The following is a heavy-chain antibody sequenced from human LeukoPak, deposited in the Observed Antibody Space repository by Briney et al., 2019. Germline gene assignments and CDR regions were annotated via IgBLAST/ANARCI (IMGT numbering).Heavy chain of an antibody. CDR1: VDSISSGRYY. D-gene: IGHD6-13*01. V-gene: IGHV4-31*02. CDR2: IYYGGST. J-gene: IGHJ4*02. CDR3: ASTTAEEYYFDY. Sequence: SRTLSLTWTVSVDSISSGRYYWSWVRQHPGKGLEWIGYIYYGGSTYYNPSLKSRVTISVDTSKNQFSLKLSSVTAADTAVYYCASTTAEEYYFDYWGQGTLVTVSS.